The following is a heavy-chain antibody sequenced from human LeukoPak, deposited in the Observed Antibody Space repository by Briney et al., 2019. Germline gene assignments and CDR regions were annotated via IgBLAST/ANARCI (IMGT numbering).Heavy chain of an antibody. D-gene: IGHD2-2*01. Sequence: ASVKVSCRASGYTFTSYGISWVRQAPGQGLEWMGGIIPIFGTANYAQKFQGRATITADESTSTAYMELSSLRSEDTAVYYCARATDIVVVPAAKGYYGMGVWGKGTTVTVSS. CDR3: ARATDIVVVPAAKGYYGMGV. V-gene: IGHV1-69*13. J-gene: IGHJ6*04. CDR2: IIPIFGTA. CDR1: GYTFTSYG.